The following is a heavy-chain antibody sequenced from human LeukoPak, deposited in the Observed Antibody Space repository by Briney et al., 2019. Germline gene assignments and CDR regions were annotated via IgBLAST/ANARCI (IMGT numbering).Heavy chain of an antibody. CDR2: IHSVGTT. J-gene: IGHJ4*02. D-gene: IGHD3-22*01. Sequence: PGGSLRLSCAASGFTASNNYMSWVRQAPGKGLEWVSVIHSVGTTYYAYSVKGRFTISRDNSKNTLYLQMNSLRAEDTAVYYCARTSSSAWNREVDYWGQGTLVTVSS. V-gene: IGHV3-53*01. CDR1: GFTASNNY. CDR3: ARTSSSAWNREVDY.